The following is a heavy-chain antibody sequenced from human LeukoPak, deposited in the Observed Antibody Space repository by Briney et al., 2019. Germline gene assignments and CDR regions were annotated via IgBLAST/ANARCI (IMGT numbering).Heavy chain of an antibody. CDR1: GFILSDYN. CDR2: ISYDGSNK. J-gene: IGHJ4*02. D-gene: IGHD4-17*01. Sequence: WGSLRLSCAASGFILSDYNMHWVRQAPGKGLEWVAVISYDGSNKYYADSVKGRFTISRDKSKNTLYLQMNSLRAEDTAVYYCTTQIAWGNWGQGTLVTVSS. V-gene: IGHV3-30*04. CDR3: TTQIAWGN.